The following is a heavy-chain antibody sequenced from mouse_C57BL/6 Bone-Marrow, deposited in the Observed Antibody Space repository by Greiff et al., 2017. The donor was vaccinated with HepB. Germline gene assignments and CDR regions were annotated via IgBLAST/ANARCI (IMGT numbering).Heavy chain of an antibody. CDR2: INPNNGGT. V-gene: IGHV1-26*01. Sequence: VQLQQSGPELVKPGASVKISCKASGYTFTDYYMNWVKQSHGKSLEWIGDINPNNGGTSYNQKFKGKATLTVDKSSSTAYMELRSLTSEDSAVYYCAPRLRRGDYWGQGTTLTVSS. CDR3: APRLRRGDY. D-gene: IGHD2-2*01. CDR1: GYTFTDYY. J-gene: IGHJ2*01.